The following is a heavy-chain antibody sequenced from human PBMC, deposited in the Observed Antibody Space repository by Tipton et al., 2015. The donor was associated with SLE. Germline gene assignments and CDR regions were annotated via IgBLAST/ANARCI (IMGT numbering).Heavy chain of an antibody. D-gene: IGHD1-26*01. V-gene: IGHV4-39*01. CDR1: GGSISSSSYY. J-gene: IGHJ3*02. Sequence: TLSLTCTVSGGSISSSSYYWGWFRQPPGKGLEWIGSIYYSGSTYYNPSLKSRVTISVDTSKNQFSLKLSSVTAADTAVYYCARRWELPGAFDIWGQGTMVTVSS. CDR3: ARRWELPGAFDI. CDR2: IYYSGST.